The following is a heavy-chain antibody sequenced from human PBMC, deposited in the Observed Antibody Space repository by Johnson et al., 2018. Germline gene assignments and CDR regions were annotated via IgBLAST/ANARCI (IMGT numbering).Heavy chain of an antibody. J-gene: IGHJ6*02. CDR1: GFTFSSYA. CDR3: ARDNQVGANYGMDV. D-gene: IGHD1-26*01. Sequence: QVQLQESGGGVVQPGRSLRLSCAASGFTFSSYAMHWVRQAPGKGLEWVAVISYDGSNKYYADSVKGRFTISRENYKNTLYLQMNSLGAEDTAVYYCARDNQVGANYGMDVWGQGTTVTVSS. V-gene: IGHV3-30-3*01. CDR2: ISYDGSNK.